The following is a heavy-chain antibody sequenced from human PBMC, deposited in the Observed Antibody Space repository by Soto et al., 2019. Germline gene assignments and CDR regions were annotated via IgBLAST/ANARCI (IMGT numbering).Heavy chain of an antibody. J-gene: IGHJ6*02. V-gene: IGHV3-33*05. D-gene: IGHD3-3*01. CDR2: ISYDGSNK. CDR1: GFTFSSYG. CDR3: TTLSITIFGVVLMDV. Sequence: SGFTFSSYGMHWVRQAPGKGLEWVAVISYDGSNKYYADSVKGRFTISRDDSKNTLYLQMNSLKTEDTAVYYCTTLSITIFGVVLMDVWGQGTTVTVSS.